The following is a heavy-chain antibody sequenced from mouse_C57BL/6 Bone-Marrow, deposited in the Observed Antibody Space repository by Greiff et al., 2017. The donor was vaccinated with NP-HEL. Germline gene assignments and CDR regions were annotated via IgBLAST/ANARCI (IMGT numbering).Heavy chain of an antibody. V-gene: IGHV14-4*01. CDR1: GFNIKDDY. CDR2: IDPENGDT. Sequence: VQLQQSGAELVRPGASVKLSCTASGFNIKDDYMHWVKQRPEQGLEWIGWIDPENGDTEYASKFQGKATITADTSSSTAYMQLSSLTSEDSAVYYCARKGPAYWGQGTLVTVSA. J-gene: IGHJ3*01. CDR3: ARKGPAY.